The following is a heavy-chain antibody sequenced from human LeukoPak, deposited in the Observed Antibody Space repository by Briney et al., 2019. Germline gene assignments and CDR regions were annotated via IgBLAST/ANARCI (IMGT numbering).Heavy chain of an antibody. CDR3: ARLGYCSGGNCHSGDGNAFDI. J-gene: IGHJ3*02. Sequence: ASVKVSCKASGYTFTGYYTHWVRQAPGQGLEWMGRIHPNNGGTNYAQKFQGRVTMTRDTSISTAYMELSRLRSDDTAVYYCARLGYCSGGNCHSGDGNAFDIWGQRTRVTVSS. D-gene: IGHD2-15*01. CDR1: GYTFTGYY. V-gene: IGHV1-2*06. CDR2: IHPNNGGT.